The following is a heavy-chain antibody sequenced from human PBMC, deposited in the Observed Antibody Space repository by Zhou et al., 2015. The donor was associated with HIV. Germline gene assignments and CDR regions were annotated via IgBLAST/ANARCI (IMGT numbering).Heavy chain of an antibody. J-gene: IGHJ6*03. CDR3: AKPSHVLGYCSGGSCYGHYYYMDV. V-gene: IGHV1-69*01. Sequence: QVQLVQSGAEVKKPGSSVKVSCKASGGTFSSYAISWVRQAPGQGLEWMGGIIPIFGTANYAQKFQGRVTITADESTSTAYMELSSLRSEDTAVYYCAKPSHVLGYCSGGSCYGHYYYMDVWGKGTTVTVSS. CDR1: GGTFSSYA. D-gene: IGHD2-15*01. CDR2: IIPIFGTA.